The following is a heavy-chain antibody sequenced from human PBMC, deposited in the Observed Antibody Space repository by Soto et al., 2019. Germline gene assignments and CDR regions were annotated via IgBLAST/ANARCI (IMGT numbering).Heavy chain of an antibody. CDR2: INTYNGNT. Sequence: ASVKVSCKASGYTFTNYGINWVRQAPGQGLEWMGWINTYNGNTDFAQRLQGRVTMTTEASTTTAYMELRSLRSDDTAVYYCARGSSPVDFDYWGQGTLVTVSS. J-gene: IGHJ4*02. D-gene: IGHD6-13*01. V-gene: IGHV1-18*01. CDR1: GYTFTNYG. CDR3: ARGSSPVDFDY.